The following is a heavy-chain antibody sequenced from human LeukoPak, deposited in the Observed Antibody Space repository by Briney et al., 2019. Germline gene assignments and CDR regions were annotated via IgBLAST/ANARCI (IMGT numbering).Heavy chain of an antibody. D-gene: IGHD2-2*01. Sequence: SETLSLTCTVSGGSISSGGYYWSWIRQHPGKGLEWIGYTYYSGSTYYNPSLKSRVTISVDTSKNQFSLKLSSVTAADTAVYYCAREEVVPAAMGYYYYYGMDVWGKGTTVTVSS. V-gene: IGHV4-31*03. CDR1: GGSISSGGYY. CDR2: TYYSGST. J-gene: IGHJ6*04. CDR3: AREEVVPAAMGYYYYYGMDV.